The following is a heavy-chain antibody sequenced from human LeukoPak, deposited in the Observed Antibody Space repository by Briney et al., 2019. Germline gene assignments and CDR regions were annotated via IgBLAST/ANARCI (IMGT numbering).Heavy chain of an antibody. V-gene: IGHV4-59*01. D-gene: IGHD2-21*02. CDR3: ARDKVTSLGY. Sequence: SETLSLTCTVSGDSISGYYWSWIRQPPGKGLEWIGYIYYSGTINYNPSLKSRVIISLDTSKNQFSLKLSSVTAADTAVYYCARDKVTSLGYWGQGTLATVSS. CDR2: IYYSGTI. J-gene: IGHJ4*02. CDR1: GDSISGYY.